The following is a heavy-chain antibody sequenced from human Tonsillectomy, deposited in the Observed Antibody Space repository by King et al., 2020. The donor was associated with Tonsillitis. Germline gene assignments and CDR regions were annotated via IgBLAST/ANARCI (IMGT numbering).Heavy chain of an antibody. CDR1: GGSFSDYF. Sequence: VQLQQWGTRLLKPSETLSLTCAVYGGSFSDYFCSWIRQPPGTWLEWIGEIEQSGVTNYNPSLNSRVTLSVETSKNQFSLKRTTVTAADTAVYYCSRGGSFYYDSSAKPYYFHYYMDVWGKGTPVTVSS. V-gene: IGHV4-34*01. D-gene: IGHD3-22*01. CDR2: IEQSGVT. J-gene: IGHJ6*03. CDR3: SRGGSFYYDSSAKPYYFHYYMDV.